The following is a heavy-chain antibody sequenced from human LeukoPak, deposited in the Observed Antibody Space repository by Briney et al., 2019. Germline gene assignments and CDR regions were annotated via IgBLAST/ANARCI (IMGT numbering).Heavy chain of an antibody. CDR3: ARERAVAGPDDY. D-gene: IGHD6-19*01. CDR1: GYTFTSYG. J-gene: IGHJ4*02. V-gene: IGHV1-18*01. CDR2: ISAYNGNT. Sequence: ASVKVSCTASGYTFTSYGISWVRQAPGQGLEWMGWISAYNGNTNYAQKLQGRVTMTTDTSTSTAYMELRSLRSDDTAVYYCARERAVAGPDDYWGQGTLVTVSS.